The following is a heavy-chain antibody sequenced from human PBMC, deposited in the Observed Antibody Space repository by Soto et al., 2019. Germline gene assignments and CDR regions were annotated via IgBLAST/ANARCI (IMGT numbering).Heavy chain of an antibody. D-gene: IGHD3-10*01. CDR1: GGSTSIGGYY. CDR2: IYYSGST. J-gene: IGHJ3*02. Sequence: SETLSLTCTVSGGSTSIGGYYWSCIRQHPGKGLEWIGYIYYSGSTYYNPSLKSRVTISVDTSKNQFSLKLSSVTAADTAVYYCAKAVNYYGSGSYYGLGAFDIWGQGTMVTVSS. CDR3: AKAVNYYGSGSYYGLGAFDI. V-gene: IGHV4-31*03.